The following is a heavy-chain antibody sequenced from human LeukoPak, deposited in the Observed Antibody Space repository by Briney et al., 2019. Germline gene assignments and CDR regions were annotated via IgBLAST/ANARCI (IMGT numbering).Heavy chain of an antibody. CDR3: ARDYTGGWNDY. CDR1: GFNFRKHW. V-gene: IGHV3-7*01. J-gene: IGHJ4*02. D-gene: IGHD7-27*01. Sequence: GGSLRLSCAATGFNFRKHWMSWVRQSIGKGLECVAKIQEDGNEMHYVDSVKGRFTISRDNARNSLYLQMNNLRVEDTAVYYCARDYTGGWNDYWGQGTLVTVSS. CDR2: IQEDGNEM.